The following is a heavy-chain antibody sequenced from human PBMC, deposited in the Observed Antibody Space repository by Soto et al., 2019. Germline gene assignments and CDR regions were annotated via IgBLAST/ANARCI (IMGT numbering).Heavy chain of an antibody. J-gene: IGHJ4*02. D-gene: IGHD6-13*01. CDR1: GFMFSTYW. V-gene: IGHV3-7*03. CDR3: AKHGLPYGSSWLDH. CDR2: IKQDGSEK. Sequence: EVQLVESGGGLVQPGGSLRLSCATSGFMFSTYWMTWVRQSPGKGLEWVANIKQDGSEKYYVDSVKGRVSVSRDNAENSRHLQISSLRVDDTAVYYCAKHGLPYGSSWLDHWGQGTLVTVSS.